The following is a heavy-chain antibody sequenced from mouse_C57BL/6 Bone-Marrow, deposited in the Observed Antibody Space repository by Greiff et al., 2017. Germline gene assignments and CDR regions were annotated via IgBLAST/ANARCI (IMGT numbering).Heavy chain of an antibody. CDR1: GYSITSGYD. CDR2: ISYSGST. J-gene: IGHJ3*01. V-gene: IGHV3-1*01. Sequence: EVKLMESGPGMVKPSQSLSLTCTVTGYSITSGYDWHWIRHFPGNKLEWMGYISYSGSTNYNPSLKSRISITHDTSKNHFFLKLNSVTTEDTATYYCARGHYYGSSLFAYWGQGTLVTVSA. CDR3: ARGHYYGSSLFAY. D-gene: IGHD1-1*01.